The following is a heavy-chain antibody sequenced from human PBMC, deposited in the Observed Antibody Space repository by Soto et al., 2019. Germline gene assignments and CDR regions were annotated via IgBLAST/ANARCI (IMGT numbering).Heavy chain of an antibody. J-gene: IGHJ5*02. CDR3: ARDGDPQSAFWSGPLGGGRFDP. V-gene: IGHV1-69*12. CDR2: IVPMFGTA. CDR1: GGTFGNSA. Sequence: QVQLVQSGAEVKKPGSSVNVSCKTSGGTFGNSAVTWVRQAPGQGLEWLGGIVPMFGTANYAQKFQGRVPLTAAESTITAYMELSSLNTDDTAVYYCARDGDPQSAFWSGPLGGGRFDPWGQGTLVTVSS. D-gene: IGHD3-3*01.